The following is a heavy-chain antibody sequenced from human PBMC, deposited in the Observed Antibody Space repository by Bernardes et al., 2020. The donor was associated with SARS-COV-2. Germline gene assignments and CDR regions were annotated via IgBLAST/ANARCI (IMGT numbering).Heavy chain of an antibody. Sequence: SEPLSLTCTVSGGSFTSGGSYWSWLRQLPGKGLEWIGNIYFTGSTYYNPSLKSRVTMSVDTSKNQFSLKLTSVMAADTAIYYCARDLSNYYDSSGYQHDAFANWGQGTMVTVSS. CDR3: ARDLSNYYDSSGYQHDAFAN. J-gene: IGHJ3*02. V-gene: IGHV4-31*03. D-gene: IGHD3-22*01. CDR1: GGSFTSGGSY. CDR2: IYFTGST.